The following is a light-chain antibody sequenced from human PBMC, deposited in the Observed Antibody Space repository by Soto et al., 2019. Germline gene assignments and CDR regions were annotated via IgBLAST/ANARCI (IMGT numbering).Light chain of an antibody. CDR2: DAS. V-gene: IGKV3-11*01. CDR3: QQRSNWPPFT. J-gene: IGKJ5*01. CDR1: QSVSSY. Sequence: IVLTQSPATLSLSPGERATLSCRASQSVSSYLAWYQQKPGQAPRLLIYDASNMATGIPARFSGSGSGTDFTLTISSLEPEDLAVYYCQQRSNWPPFTFGQGTRLEIK.